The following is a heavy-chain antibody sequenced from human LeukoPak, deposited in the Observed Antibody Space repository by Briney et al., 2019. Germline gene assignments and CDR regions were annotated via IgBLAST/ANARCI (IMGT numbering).Heavy chain of an antibody. V-gene: IGHV3-74*03. CDR3: AKGVAAAGYNWFDP. CDR1: GFTFSSHW. J-gene: IGHJ5*02. Sequence: GGSLRLSCAASGFTFSSHWMHWVRQAPGKGLVWVSRINGDGSNTTYADSVKGRFTISRDNSQNTLYLQMNSLRAEDTAVYYCAKGVAAAGYNWFDPWGQGTLVTVSS. D-gene: IGHD6-13*01. CDR2: INGDGSNT.